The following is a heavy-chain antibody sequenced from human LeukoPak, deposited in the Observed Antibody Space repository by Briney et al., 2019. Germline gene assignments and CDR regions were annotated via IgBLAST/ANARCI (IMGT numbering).Heavy chain of an antibody. CDR2: ISYDGRNE. Sequence: PGGPLRLSCAASGFTFSSYAMHWVRQAPGKGLVWVTVISYDGRNEYYADSVKDRFTISRDNSKNTLYLQTNSLGPDDTAVYYCARDYDSSGYYPHFDYWGEGPLVTVSS. CDR1: GFTFSSYA. J-gene: IGHJ4*02. V-gene: IGHV3-30-3*01. D-gene: IGHD3-22*01. CDR3: ARDYDSSGYYPHFDY.